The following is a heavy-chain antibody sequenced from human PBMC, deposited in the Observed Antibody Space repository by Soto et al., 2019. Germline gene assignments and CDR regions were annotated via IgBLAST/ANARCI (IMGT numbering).Heavy chain of an antibody. CDR2: ISSTTNYI. V-gene: IGHV3-21*06. CDR1: GFTFTRYS. Sequence: GGSLRLSCAASGFTFTRYSMDWVRQAPGKGLEWVSSISSTTNYIYYGDSMKGRFTISRDNAKNSLYLEMNSLRAEDTAVYYCARESEDLTSNFDYWGQGTLVTVSS. J-gene: IGHJ4*02. CDR3: ARESEDLTSNFDY.